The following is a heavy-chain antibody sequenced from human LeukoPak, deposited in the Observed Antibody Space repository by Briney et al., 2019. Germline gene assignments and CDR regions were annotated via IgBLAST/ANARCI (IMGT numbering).Heavy chain of an antibody. V-gene: IGHV3-21*01. CDR2: ISSSSSYI. Sequence: GGSLRLSCAASGFTFSSYSMNWVRQAPGKGLEWVSSISSSSSYIYYADSVKGRFTISRDNAKNSLYLQMNSLRAEDTAVYYCARAGGAARPIDYWGQGTLVTVSS. J-gene: IGHJ4*02. CDR1: GFTFSSYS. D-gene: IGHD6-6*01. CDR3: ARAGGAARPIDY.